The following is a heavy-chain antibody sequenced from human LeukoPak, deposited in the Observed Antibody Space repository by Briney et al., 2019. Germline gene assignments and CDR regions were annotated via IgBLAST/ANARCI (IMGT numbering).Heavy chain of an antibody. CDR3: ARTGIAAAGTALYMDV. CDR2: IGYDGSNK. Sequence: GRSLRLSCAASGFTFSNYGMHWVRQAPGKGLEWVAVIGYDGSNKYYADSVKGRFTISRDNAKNSLYLQMNSLRAEDTAVYYCARTGIAAAGTALYMDVWGKGTTVTVSS. V-gene: IGHV3-33*01. D-gene: IGHD6-13*01. J-gene: IGHJ6*03. CDR1: GFTFSNYG.